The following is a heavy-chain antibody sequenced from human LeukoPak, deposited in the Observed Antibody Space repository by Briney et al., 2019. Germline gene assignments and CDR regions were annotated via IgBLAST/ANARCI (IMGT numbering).Heavy chain of an antibody. V-gene: IGHV4-59*01. J-gene: IGHJ3*02. CDR3: GGDDSSGYFDAFDI. D-gene: IGHD3-22*01. Sequence: SETLSLTCTVSGGSISSYYWSWIRQPPGRGLEWIGYIYFSGSTNYNPSLKSRVTISVDTSKNQFSLKLSSVIAADTAVYYCGGDDSSGYFDAFDIWGQGTMVTVSS. CDR1: GGSISSYY. CDR2: IYFSGST.